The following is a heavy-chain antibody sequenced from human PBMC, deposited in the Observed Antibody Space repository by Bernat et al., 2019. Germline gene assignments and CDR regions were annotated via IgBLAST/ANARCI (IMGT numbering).Heavy chain of an antibody. CDR2: ISAGNGNT. V-gene: IGHV1-18*01. CDR3: ARDPASTIVATPVYYMDV. Sequence: QVQLVQSGAEVKKPGASVKVSCKASGYTFTSYGISWVRQAPGQGLEWMGWISAGNGNTKYSQKFQGRVTITRDTSASTAYMELSSLRSEDTAVYYCARDPASTIVATPVYYMDVWGKGTTVTVSS. J-gene: IGHJ6*03. D-gene: IGHD5-12*01. CDR1: GYTFTSYG.